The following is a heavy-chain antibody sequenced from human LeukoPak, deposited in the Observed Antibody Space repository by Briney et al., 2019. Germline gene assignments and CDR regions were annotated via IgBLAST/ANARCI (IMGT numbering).Heavy chain of an antibody. J-gene: IGHJ5*01. CDR1: GGSISSSSYY. V-gene: IGHV4-39*01. CDR3: ARLDIVVVPATILGWFES. Sequence: PSETLSLTCTVSGGSISSSSYYWGWIRQPPGKGLEWIGSIYYSGSTYYNPSLKSRVTISVDTSKNQFSLKLSSVTAADTAVYYCARLDIVVVPATILGWFESWGQGTLVTVSS. CDR2: IYYSGST. D-gene: IGHD2-2*03.